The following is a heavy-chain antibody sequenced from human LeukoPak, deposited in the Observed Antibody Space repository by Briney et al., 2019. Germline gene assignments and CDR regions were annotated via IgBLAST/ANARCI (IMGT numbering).Heavy chain of an antibody. CDR1: GFTFSSYG. Sequence: GGSLRLSCAASGFTFSSYGMSWVRQAPGKGLEWVSSISGSGGSTYYADSVKGRFTISRDNSKNTLYLQMNSLRAEDTAVYYCAKELRFLEWLFSYYYYMDVWGKGTTVTVSS. CDR2: ISGSGGST. J-gene: IGHJ6*03. D-gene: IGHD3-3*01. V-gene: IGHV3-23*01. CDR3: AKELRFLEWLFSYYYYMDV.